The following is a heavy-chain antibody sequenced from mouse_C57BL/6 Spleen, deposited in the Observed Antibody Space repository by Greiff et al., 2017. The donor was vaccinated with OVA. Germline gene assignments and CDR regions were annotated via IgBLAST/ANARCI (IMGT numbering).Heavy chain of an antibody. V-gene: IGHV1-50*01. Sequence: VQLQQSGAELVKPGASVKLSCKASGYTFTSYWMQWVKQRPGQGLEWIGEIDPSDSYTNYNQKFKGKATLTVDTASSTAYMQLSSLTSEDSAVYYCARIYYDYEGYFDYWGQGTTLTVSS. CDR1: GYTFTSYW. CDR2: IDPSDSYT. D-gene: IGHD2-4*01. J-gene: IGHJ2*01. CDR3: ARIYYDYEGYFDY.